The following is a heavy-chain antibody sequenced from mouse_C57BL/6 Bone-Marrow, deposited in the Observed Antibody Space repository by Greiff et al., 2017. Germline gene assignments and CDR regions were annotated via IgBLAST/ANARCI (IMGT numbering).Heavy chain of an antibody. V-gene: IGHV14-4*01. J-gene: IGHJ2*01. Sequence: VQLQQSGAELVRPGASVKLSCTASGFNIKDDYMHWVKQRPEQGLEWIGWIDPENGDTEYASKFQGKATITADTSSNTAYLQLSSLTSEDTAVYYWTTGYYGSSYSYWGQGTTLTVSS. D-gene: IGHD1-1*01. CDR2: IDPENGDT. CDR1: GFNIKDDY. CDR3: TTGYYGSSYSY.